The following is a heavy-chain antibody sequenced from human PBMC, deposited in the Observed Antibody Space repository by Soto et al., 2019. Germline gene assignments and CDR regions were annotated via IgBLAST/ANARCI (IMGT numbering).Heavy chain of an antibody. CDR3: ARVNRAREIVPAAMNYYYYMDV. CDR2: ISSNGGST. CDR1: GFTFSSYA. D-gene: IGHD2-2*01. V-gene: IGHV3-64*01. J-gene: IGHJ6*03. Sequence: EVQLVESGGGLVQPGGSLRLSCAASGFTFSSYAMHWVRQAPGKGLEYVSAISSNGGSTYYANSVKGRFTISRDNSNNKRYLQMGSLRAEDMAVYYCARVNRAREIVPAAMNYYYYMDVWGKGTTVTVSS.